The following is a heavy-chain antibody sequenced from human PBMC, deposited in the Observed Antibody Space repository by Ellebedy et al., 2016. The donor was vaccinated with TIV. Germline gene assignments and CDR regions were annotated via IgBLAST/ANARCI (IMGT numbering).Heavy chain of an antibody. J-gene: IGHJ3*01. CDR3: GRTSTMTTFGASDF. CDR2: IGSRINKI. D-gene: IGHD3-16*01. Sequence: GESLKISCAASGFTFSSNNMNWVRQAPGKGLEWVAYIGSRINKIYYADSVKGRFTISRDNAKNSLYLQMNSLRDEDTAVYYCGRTSTMTTFGASDFWGQGTMVTVSS. CDR1: GFTFSSNN. V-gene: IGHV3-48*02.